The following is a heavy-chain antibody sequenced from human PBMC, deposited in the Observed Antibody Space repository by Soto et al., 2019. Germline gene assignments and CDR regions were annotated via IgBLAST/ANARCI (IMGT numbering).Heavy chain of an antibody. J-gene: IGHJ4*02. CDR1: GGSISSYY. V-gene: IGHV4-59*01. CDR3: ARDSEIAARFDY. Sequence: SETLSLTCTVSGGSISSYYWSWIRQPPGKGLEWIGYIYYSGSTNYNPSLKSRVTISVDTSKNQFSLKLSSVTAADTAVYYCARDSEIAARFDYWGQGTLVTVSS. D-gene: IGHD6-6*01. CDR2: IYYSGST.